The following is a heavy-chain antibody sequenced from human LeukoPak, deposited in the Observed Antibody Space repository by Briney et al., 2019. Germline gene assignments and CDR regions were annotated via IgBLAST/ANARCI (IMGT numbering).Heavy chain of an antibody. J-gene: IGHJ6*03. CDR3: AREDGSGSHNSGYYYYYYMDV. D-gene: IGHD3-10*01. CDR2: IYYSGST. V-gene: IGHV4-30-4*08. CDR1: GGSISSGDYY. Sequence: SQTLSLTCTVSGGSISSGDYYWSWIRQPPGKGLEGIGYIYYSGSTYYNPSLKSRVTISVDTSKNQFSLKLSSVTAADTAVYYCAREDGSGSHNSGYYYYYYMDVWGKGTTVTVSS.